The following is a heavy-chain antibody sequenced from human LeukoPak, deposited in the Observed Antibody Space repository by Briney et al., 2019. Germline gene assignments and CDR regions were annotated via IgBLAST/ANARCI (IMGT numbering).Heavy chain of an antibody. Sequence: GGSLRLSCAASGFAFSSYSMNWVRQAPGKGLEWLSYISGSSNTIYYEDSVKGRFTISRDNAKNSQYLQMNSLRAEDTAVYYCARESLGYCSGSTCYYFYMDFWGKGTTVTVSS. J-gene: IGHJ6*03. D-gene: IGHD2-15*01. CDR3: ARESLGYCSGSTCYYFYMDF. V-gene: IGHV3-48*04. CDR1: GFAFSSYS. CDR2: ISGSSNTI.